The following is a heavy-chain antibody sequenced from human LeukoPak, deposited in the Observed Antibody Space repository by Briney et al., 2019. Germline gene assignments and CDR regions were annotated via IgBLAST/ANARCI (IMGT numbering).Heavy chain of an antibody. CDR2: ISSSSVYI. V-gene: IGHV3-21*01. D-gene: IGHD2-15*01. CDR3: ARDLCSGGSCYLDY. Sequence: GGSLRLSCAASGFTFSSYGMKWVRQAPGKGLEWVSSISSSSVYIYYADSVKGRFTISRDNAKNSLYLQMASLRAEDTAVYYCARDLCSGGSCYLDYWGQGTLVTVSS. CDR1: GFTFSSYG. J-gene: IGHJ4*02.